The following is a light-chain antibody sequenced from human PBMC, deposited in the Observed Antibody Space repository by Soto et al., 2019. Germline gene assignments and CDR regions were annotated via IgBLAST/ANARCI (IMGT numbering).Light chain of an antibody. Sequence: QSVLTQSPSASASLGASVKLTCTLSSGHSNYVIAWHQQQPEKGPRFLMKVNSDGSHSKGDGIPDRFSGSSSGAERYLTISSLRSEDEADYYCQTSDTGIQFGGGTKLTVL. V-gene: IGLV4-69*01. CDR3: QTSDTGIQ. CDR2: VNSDGSH. J-gene: IGLJ3*02. CDR1: SGHSNYV.